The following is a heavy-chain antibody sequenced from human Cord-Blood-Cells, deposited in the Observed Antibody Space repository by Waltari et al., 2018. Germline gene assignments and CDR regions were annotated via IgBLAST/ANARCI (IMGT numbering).Heavy chain of an antibody. CDR2: INHSGST. D-gene: IGHD2-2*01. CDR3: ARGQIVVVPAAFNWFDP. V-gene: IGHV4-34*01. CDR1: GGSFSVYY. J-gene: IGHJ5*02. Sequence: QVQLQQWGAGLLKPSETLSLTCAVYGGSFSVYYWSWIRQPPGKGLGWIGEINHSGSTNYNPSLKSRVTISVDTSKNQFSLKLSSVTAADTAVYYCARGQIVVVPAAFNWFDPWGQGTLVTVSS.